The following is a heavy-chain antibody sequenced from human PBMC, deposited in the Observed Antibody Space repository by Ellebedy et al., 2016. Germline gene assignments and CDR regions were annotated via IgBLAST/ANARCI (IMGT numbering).Heavy chain of an antibody. CDR3: ANLVVPAATNFDY. J-gene: IGHJ4*02. Sequence: GESLKISXAASGFTFSDYYMSWIRQAPGKGLEWVSYISSSGSTIYYADSVKGRFTISRDNAKNSLYLQMNSLRAEDTAMYYCANLVVPAATNFDYWGQGTLVTVSS. CDR2: ISSSGSTI. V-gene: IGHV3-11*01. CDR1: GFTFSDYY. D-gene: IGHD2-2*01.